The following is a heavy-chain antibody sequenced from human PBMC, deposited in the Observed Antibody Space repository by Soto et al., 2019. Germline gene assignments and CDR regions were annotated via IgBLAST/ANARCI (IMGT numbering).Heavy chain of an antibody. J-gene: IGHJ3*02. CDR2: IYHSGST. V-gene: IGHV4-4*02. CDR1: GGSISSSNW. CDR3: ARLPGDAFDI. Sequence: ETLSLTCAVSGGSISSSNWWSWVRQPPGRGLEWIGEIYHSGSTNYNPSLKSRVTISVDTSKNQFSLKLTSVTAADTAVYYCARLPGDAFDIRGQGTMDSGSS.